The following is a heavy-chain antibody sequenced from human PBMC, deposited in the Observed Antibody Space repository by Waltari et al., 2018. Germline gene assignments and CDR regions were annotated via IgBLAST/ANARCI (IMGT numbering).Heavy chain of an antibody. CDR2: IYSGGST. CDR3: ARLAYYDRDAFDI. CDR1: GFTVSSNY. V-gene: IGHV3-53*01. D-gene: IGHD3-22*01. J-gene: IGHJ3*02. Sequence: EVQLVESGGGLIQPGGSLRLSCAASGFTVSSNYMSWVRQAPGKGLEWVSVIYSGGSTYYADAVKGRFTISRDNSKNTLYLQMNSLRAEDTAVYYCARLAYYDRDAFDIWGQGTMVTVSS.